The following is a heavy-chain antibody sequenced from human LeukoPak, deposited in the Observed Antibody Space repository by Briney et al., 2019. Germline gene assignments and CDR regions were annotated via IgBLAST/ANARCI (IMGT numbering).Heavy chain of an antibody. V-gene: IGHV3-21*01. CDR1: GFTFSSYS. J-gene: IGHJ6*03. CDR2: ISSSSSYI. Sequence: PGGSLRLSCAASGFTFSSYSMNWVRQAPGKGLEWVSSISSSSSYIYYADSVKGRFTISRDNAENSLYLQMNSLRAEDTAVYYCARGDYAGGYYYMDVWGKGTTVTISS. D-gene: IGHD4-23*01. CDR3: ARGDYAGGYYYMDV.